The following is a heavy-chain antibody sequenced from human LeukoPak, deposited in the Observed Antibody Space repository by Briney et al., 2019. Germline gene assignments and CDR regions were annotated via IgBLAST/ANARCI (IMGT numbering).Heavy chain of an antibody. V-gene: IGHV3-74*01. CDR1: RYTFSRYW. D-gene: IGHD2-21*02. Sequence: GGSLRLSCAACRYTFSRYWMHWVRHVRGKGLVWVSRINRDARIITYADSVRGGYTISRENEKNTLYLQLSNLRAEDTAVYYCVRDLVLVTTPWDDFDHWGQATLVTVSS. CDR2: INRDARII. CDR3: VRDLVLVTTPWDDFDH. J-gene: IGHJ4*02.